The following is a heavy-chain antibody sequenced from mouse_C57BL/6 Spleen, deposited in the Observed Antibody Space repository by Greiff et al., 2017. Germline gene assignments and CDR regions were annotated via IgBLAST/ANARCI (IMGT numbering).Heavy chain of an antibody. CDR2: ISGGGGNT. V-gene: IGHV5-9*01. CDR1: GFTFSSYT. J-gene: IGHJ1*03. CDR3: ARHLYYGSSHWYFDV. D-gene: IGHD1-1*01. Sequence: EVKLVESGGGLVKPGGSLKLSCAASGFTFSSYTMSWVRQTPEKRLEWVATISGGGGNTYYPDSVKGRFTISRDNAKNTLYLQMSSLRSEDTALYYCARHLYYGSSHWYFDVWGTGTTVTVSS.